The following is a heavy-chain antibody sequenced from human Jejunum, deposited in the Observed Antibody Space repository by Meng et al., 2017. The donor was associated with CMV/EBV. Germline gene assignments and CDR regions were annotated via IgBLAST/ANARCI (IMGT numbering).Heavy chain of an antibody. CDR2: INPHGSAE. CDR1: GFTFRPYW. V-gene: IGHV3-7*01. D-gene: IGHD3-16*01. Sequence: SVASGFTFRPYWMGWVRPTPWKGLDWVANINPHGSAESYVGSVKGRFTISRDNAKTSLYLQMNSLRAEDTAVYYCAGGGGNTRFDYWGQGTLVTVSS. J-gene: IGHJ4*02. CDR3: AGGGGNTRFDY.